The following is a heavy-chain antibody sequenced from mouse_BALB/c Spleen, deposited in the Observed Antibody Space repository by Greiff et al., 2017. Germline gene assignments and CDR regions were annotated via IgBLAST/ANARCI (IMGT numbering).Heavy chain of an antibody. J-gene: IGHJ4*01. D-gene: IGHD3-2*02. CDR1: GFTFSSYA. Sequence: EVKLVESGGGLVKPGGSLKLSCAASGFTFSSYAMSWVRQTPEKRLEWVASISSGGSTYYPDSVKGRFTISRDNARNILYLQMSSLRSEDTAMYYCASSGYYAMDYWGQGTSVTVSS. V-gene: IGHV5-6-5*01. CDR3: ASSGYYAMDY. CDR2: ISSGGST.